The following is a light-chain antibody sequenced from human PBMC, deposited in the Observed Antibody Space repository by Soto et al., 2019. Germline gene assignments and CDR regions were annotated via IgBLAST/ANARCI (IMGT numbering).Light chain of an antibody. CDR2: EVE. J-gene: IGLJ1*01. CDR1: GRDIGAYNY. V-gene: IGLV2-14*01. CDR3: SSYTTTYFYV. Sequence: QSARTQPASVSGSPGQSITISCTGSGRDIGAYNYVSWYQQHPGKAPKLIIYEVENRPSGVSNRFSASKSAFTASLTISGLQAEDEADYYCSSYTTTYFYVFGPGTKVTVL.